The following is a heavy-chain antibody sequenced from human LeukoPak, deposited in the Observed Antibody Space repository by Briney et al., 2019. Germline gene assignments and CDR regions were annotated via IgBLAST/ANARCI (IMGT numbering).Heavy chain of an antibody. CDR3: ARELGNSGSYYVSEAFDI. V-gene: IGHV1-69*13. CDR1: GGTFSSYA. CDR2: IIPIFGTA. J-gene: IGHJ3*02. Sequence: GASVKVSCKASGGTFSSYAISWVRQAPGQGLEWMGGIIPIFGTANYAQKFQGRVTITADESTSTAYMELSSLRSEDTAVYYCARELGNSGSYYVSEAFDIWGQGTMVTVPS. D-gene: IGHD1-26*01.